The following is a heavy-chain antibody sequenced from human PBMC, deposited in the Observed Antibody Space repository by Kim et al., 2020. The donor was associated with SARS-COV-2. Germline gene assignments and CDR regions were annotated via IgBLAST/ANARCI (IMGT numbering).Heavy chain of an antibody. D-gene: IGHD6-13*01. V-gene: IGHV3-9*01. CDR2: ISSSSDST. CDR1: GFTFSDYA. J-gene: IGHJ4*02. CDR3: AKGRSASMAAAANY. Sequence: GGSLRLSCTVSGFTFSDYAMHWVRQTPGKGLQWVSSISSSSDSTVYSDSAKGRFTISRDHANNSLYLQMNSLRPDDTAFYYCAKGRSASMAAAANYWGQGTLVTVSS.